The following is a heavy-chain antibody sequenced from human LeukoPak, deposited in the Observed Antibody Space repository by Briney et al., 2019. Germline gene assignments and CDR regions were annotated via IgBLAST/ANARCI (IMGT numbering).Heavy chain of an antibody. Sequence: PSETLSLTCTVSGGSIRSGAYYWSWIRQHPGKGLEWIGYIYYSGSTYYNPSLKSRVTISVDTSKNQFSLKLTSVAAADTAVYYCARCSSGSSPDYWGQGTLVTVSS. J-gene: IGHJ4*02. CDR3: ARCSSGSSPDY. CDR2: IYYSGST. V-gene: IGHV4-31*03. D-gene: IGHD3-10*01. CDR1: GGSIRSGAYY.